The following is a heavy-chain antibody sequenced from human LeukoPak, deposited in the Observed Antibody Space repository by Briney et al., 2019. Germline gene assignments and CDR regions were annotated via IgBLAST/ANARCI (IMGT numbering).Heavy chain of an antibody. CDR3: ARDGFYGDYDY. CDR2: INSDGSST. CDR1: GFTFSSYW. D-gene: IGHD4-17*01. V-gene: IGHV3-74*01. J-gene: IGHJ4*02. Sequence: GRSLRLSCAASGFTFSSYWMHWVRQAPGKGLVWVSRINSDGSSTSYADSVKGRFTISRDNAKNTLYLQMNSLRAEDTAVYYCARDGFYGDYDYWGQGTLVTVSS.